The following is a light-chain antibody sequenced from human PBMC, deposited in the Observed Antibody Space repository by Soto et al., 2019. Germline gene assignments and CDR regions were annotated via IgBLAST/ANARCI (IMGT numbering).Light chain of an antibody. V-gene: IGLV2-14*03. CDR1: SSDVGGYNY. J-gene: IGLJ2*01. CDR2: NVS. Sequence: QSALTQPASVSGSPGQSITISCTGTSSDVGGYNYVSWYQHNPGKAPKLMIYNVSNRTSGVSNRFSGSKSGNTASLTISGLQAEDEADYSCSSYTSSNTVLFGGGTKLTVL. CDR3: SSYTSSNTVL.